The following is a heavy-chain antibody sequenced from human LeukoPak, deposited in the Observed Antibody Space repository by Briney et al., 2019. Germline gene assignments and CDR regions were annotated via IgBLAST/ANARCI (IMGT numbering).Heavy chain of an antibody. D-gene: IGHD6-6*01. CDR3: ARGYSSSSYYFDS. CDR1: GGSISSGSYY. J-gene: IGHJ4*02. CDR2: IYTSGST. Sequence: PSQTLSLTCTVSGGSISSGSYYWSWIRQPAGKGLEWIGRIYTSGSTNYNPSLKSRVTISVDTSKNQFSLKLSSVTAADTAVYYCARGYSSSSYYFDSWGQGTLVTVSS. V-gene: IGHV4-61*02.